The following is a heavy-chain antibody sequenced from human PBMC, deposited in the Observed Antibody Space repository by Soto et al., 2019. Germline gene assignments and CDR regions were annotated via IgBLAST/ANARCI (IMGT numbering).Heavy chain of an antibody. J-gene: IGHJ6*03. D-gene: IGHD1-1*01. Sequence: GGSLRLSCAASGFTFDDYAMHWVRQAPGKGLEWVSGISWNSGSIGYADSVKGRFTISRDNAKNSLYLQMNSLRAEDTALYYCAKSLGGDWNDLYMVDYYMDVWGKGTTVTVSS. CDR3: AKSLGGDWNDLYMVDYYMDV. CDR1: GFTFDDYA. V-gene: IGHV3-9*01. CDR2: ISWNSGSI.